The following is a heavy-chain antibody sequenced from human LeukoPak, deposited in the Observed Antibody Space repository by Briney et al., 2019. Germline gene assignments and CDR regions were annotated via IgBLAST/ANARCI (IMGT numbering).Heavy chain of an antibody. CDR3: SRIRDGYTDAYEP. J-gene: IGHJ3*01. D-gene: IGHD5-24*01. V-gene: IGHV1-46*01. CDR2: INPDGGNT. Sequence: ASVKVSCKASGYTFTNSYIHWVRQAPGQVLEWMGLINPDGGNTNYAQNFQGRVTLTRDTSTSTVYMELSSLRSEDTALYYCSRIRDGYTDAYEPWGKGTVVTAPS. CDR1: GYTFTNSY.